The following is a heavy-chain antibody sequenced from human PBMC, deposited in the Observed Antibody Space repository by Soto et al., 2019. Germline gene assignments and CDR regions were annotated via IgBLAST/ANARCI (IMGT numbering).Heavy chain of an antibody. CDR3: ALEPTVTAGFDY. V-gene: IGHV1-2*02. Sequence: QVQMVQSGAEVKKPGASVKVSCKASGHTFTGHHMHWVRQAPGQGLEWMGLIDLDIGDTKYAQKFPGRVTLPSDTYITTAYMELRGLRSDDTAVSSCALEPTVTAGFDYWGQGTLVPVSS. CDR1: GHTFTGHH. D-gene: IGHD2-21*02. J-gene: IGHJ4*02. CDR2: IDLDIGDT.